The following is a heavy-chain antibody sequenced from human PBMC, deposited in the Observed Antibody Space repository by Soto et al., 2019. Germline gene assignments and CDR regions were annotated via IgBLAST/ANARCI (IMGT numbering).Heavy chain of an antibody. CDR1: GDSISNLDYF. CDR3: ARGRYCLTGRCFPNWFDS. CDR2: IYKSATT. Sequence: SETMSLTCSVSGDSISNLDYFWAWIRQPPGQALEYIGYIYKSATTYYNPSFESRVAISVDTSKSQFSLNVTSVTAADTAVYFCARGRYCLTGRCFPNWFDSWGQGALVTVSS. J-gene: IGHJ5*01. V-gene: IGHV4-30-4*01. D-gene: IGHD7-27*01.